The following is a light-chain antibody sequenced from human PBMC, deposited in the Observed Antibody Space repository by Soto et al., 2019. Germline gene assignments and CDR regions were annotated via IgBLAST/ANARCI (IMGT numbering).Light chain of an antibody. Sequence: QSVLTQPPSASGTPGQRVPISCSGSSSNIERNTVNWYQQLPGTAPKLLIYRNNQRPSGVPDRFSGSKSGTSASLAISGLQSEDEADYFCATWDDSLSGVVFGGGTKVTVL. CDR3: ATWDDSLSGVV. V-gene: IGLV1-44*01. J-gene: IGLJ2*01. CDR2: RNN. CDR1: SSNIERNT.